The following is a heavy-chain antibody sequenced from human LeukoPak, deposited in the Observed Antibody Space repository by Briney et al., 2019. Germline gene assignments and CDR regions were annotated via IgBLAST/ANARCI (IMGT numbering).Heavy chain of an antibody. CDR3: AREGIEWELDYFDY. J-gene: IGHJ4*02. Sequence: SETLSLTCTVSGGSISSYYWSWIRQPAGKGLEWIGRIYTSGSTNYNPSLKSRVTMSVDTSKNQFSLKLSSVTAADTAVYYCAREGIEWELDYFDYWGQGTLVTVSS. CDR2: IYTSGST. D-gene: IGHD1-26*01. V-gene: IGHV4-4*07. CDR1: GGSISSYY.